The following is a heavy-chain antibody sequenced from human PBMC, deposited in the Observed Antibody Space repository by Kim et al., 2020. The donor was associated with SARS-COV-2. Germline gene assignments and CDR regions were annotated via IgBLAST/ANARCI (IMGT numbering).Heavy chain of an antibody. CDR3: ARGSGYDFWSGYTAFDI. D-gene: IGHD3-3*01. Sequence: ASVKVSCKASGYTFTSYGISWVRQAPGQGLEWMGWISAYNGNTNYAQKLQGRVTMTTDTSMSTAYMEMRSLRSDDTAVYYCARGSGYDFWSGYTAFDIWGQGTMVTVSS. CDR2: ISAYNGNT. CDR1: GYTFTSYG. J-gene: IGHJ3*02. V-gene: IGHV1-18*01.